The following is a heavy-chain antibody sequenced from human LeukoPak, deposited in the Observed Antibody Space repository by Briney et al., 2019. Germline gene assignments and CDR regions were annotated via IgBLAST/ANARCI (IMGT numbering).Heavy chain of an antibody. J-gene: IGHJ6*02. CDR3: AREIAVAGSSSGMDV. V-gene: IGHV3-53*01. CDR2: IYSGGST. CDR1: GFTVSSNY. Sequence: GGSLRLSCAASGFTVSSNYMSWVRQAPGKGLEWVSVIYSGGSTYYADSVKGRFTISRDNSKNTLYLQMNSLRAEDTAVYYCAREIAVAGSSSGMDVWGQGTTVIVSS. D-gene: IGHD6-19*01.